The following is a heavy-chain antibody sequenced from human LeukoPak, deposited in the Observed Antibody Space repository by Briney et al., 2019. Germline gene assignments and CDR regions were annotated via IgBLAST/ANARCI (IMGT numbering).Heavy chain of an antibody. V-gene: IGHV4-31*03. J-gene: IGHJ4*02. CDR3: ARGATSLSYFDS. Sequence: PPETLSLTCTVSGGSISSGGYYWSWIRQHPGKGLEWIGYIYYSGSTYYNPSLKSRVTISVDTSKNQFSLKLSSVTAADTAVYYCARGATSLSYFDSRGQGTLVTVSS. D-gene: IGHD2/OR15-2a*01. CDR2: IYYSGST. CDR1: GGSISSGGYY.